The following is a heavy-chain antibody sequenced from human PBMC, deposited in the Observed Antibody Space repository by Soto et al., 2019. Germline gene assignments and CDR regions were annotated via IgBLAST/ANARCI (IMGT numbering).Heavy chain of an antibody. CDR3: GRDRDTIIRGVYQF. CDR2: IIISSNYI. CDR1: GFSVSDYY. J-gene: IGHJ1*01. Sequence: QVQLVESGGGSAKPGGSLRLSCAASGFSVSDYYMHWIRQAPGKGLEWISYIIISSNYINYADSVKGRFTISTDNARNSLYLQMDSLRVEDTAIYFCGRDRDTIIRGVYQFWGQGTPLTVSS. V-gene: IGHV3-11*05. D-gene: IGHD3-10*01.